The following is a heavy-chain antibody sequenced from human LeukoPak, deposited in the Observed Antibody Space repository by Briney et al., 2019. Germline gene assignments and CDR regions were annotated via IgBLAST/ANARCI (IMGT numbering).Heavy chain of an antibody. J-gene: IGHJ4*02. CDR1: GGTFSSYA. CDR3: ARALEGHADY. CDR2: MNPNSGNT. Sequence: ASVKVSCKASGGTFSSYAISWVRQATGQGLEWMGWMNPNSGNTDYAQKFQGRVTMTRNTSTSTAYMELRSLRSDDTAVYYCARALEGHADYWGQGTLVTVSS. V-gene: IGHV1-8*02.